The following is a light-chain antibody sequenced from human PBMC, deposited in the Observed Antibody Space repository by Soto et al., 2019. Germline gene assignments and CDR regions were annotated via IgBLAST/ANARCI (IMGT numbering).Light chain of an antibody. J-gene: IGKJ1*01. CDR3: QKHNSAPLF. V-gene: IGKV1-27*01. Sequence: DIQMTQSPSSLSASVGDRVTITCRASQGINNYLAWFQQKPGKVPKLLIYATSTLQSGVPARFSGSGFGTDFTLTISSLQPEDVATYYCQKHNSAPLFVGPGTKVEIK. CDR2: ATS. CDR1: QGINNY.